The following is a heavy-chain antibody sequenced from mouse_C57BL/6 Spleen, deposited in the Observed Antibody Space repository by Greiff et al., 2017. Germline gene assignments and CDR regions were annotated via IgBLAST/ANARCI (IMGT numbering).Heavy chain of an antibody. CDR3: TREGDYYGSSYWYFDV. CDR1: GFTFSSYA. CDR2: ISSGGDYI. V-gene: IGHV5-9-1*02. D-gene: IGHD1-1*01. Sequence: EVKLVESGEGLVKPGGSLKLSCAASGFTFSSYAMSWVRQTPEQRLEWVAYISSGGDYIYYADTVKGRFTISRDNARNTLYLQMSSLKSEDTAMXYCTREGDYYGSSYWYFDVWGTGTTVTVSS. J-gene: IGHJ1*03.